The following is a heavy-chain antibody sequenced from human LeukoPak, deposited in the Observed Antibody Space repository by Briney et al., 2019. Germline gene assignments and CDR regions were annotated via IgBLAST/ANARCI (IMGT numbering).Heavy chain of an antibody. V-gene: IGHV3-7*01. CDR2: IKQDGSEQ. D-gene: IGHD1-7*01. J-gene: IGHJ4*02. CDR3: VKRATGSTKSVDY. CDR1: GFTFSSYW. Sequence: SGGSLRLSCAASGFTFSSYWMTWVRQAPGKGLEWVANIKQDGSEQYYVDSVKGRLTISRDNAKNSLYLQMNSLRAEDTAVYYCVKRATGSTKSVDYWGQGTLVTVSS.